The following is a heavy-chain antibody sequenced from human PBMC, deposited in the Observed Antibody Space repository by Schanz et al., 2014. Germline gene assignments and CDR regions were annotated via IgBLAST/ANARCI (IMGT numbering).Heavy chain of an antibody. D-gene: IGHD3-9*01. CDR3: AKAADWPVTRFDP. CDR1: GFTLSNYA. CDR2: LSDGGGST. J-gene: IGHJ5*02. V-gene: IGHV3-23*01. Sequence: EMQLLESGGGLAQPGGSLRLSCAASGFTLSNYAMSWVRQAPGKGLEWVSALSDGGGSTHYADSVRGRFTISSDSSKTTLHLQMSSLRADDTAVYYCAKAADWPVTRFDPWGQGTLVTVSS.